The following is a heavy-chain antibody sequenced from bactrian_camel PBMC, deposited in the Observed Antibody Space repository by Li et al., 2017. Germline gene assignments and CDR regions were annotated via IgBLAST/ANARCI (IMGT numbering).Heavy chain of an antibody. Sequence: HVQLVESGGGSVNAGGSLTLSCAASGSGYVSGTACMGWFRQVPGKEREGVAAIAPASGTTFYSDSVKGRFTISHVTVNNTLHLQMNSLKPEDTAMYYCAADPPSSWNSEPCKIYEYFYWGQGTQVTVS. CDR2: IAPASGTT. J-gene: IGHJ4*01. CDR1: GYVSGTAC. D-gene: IGHD4*01. CDR3: AADPPSSWNSEPCKIYEYFY. V-gene: IGHV3S54*01.